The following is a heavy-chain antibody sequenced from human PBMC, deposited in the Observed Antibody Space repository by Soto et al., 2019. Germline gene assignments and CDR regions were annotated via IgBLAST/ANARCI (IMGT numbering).Heavy chain of an antibody. CDR1: GFTFSSYG. CDR3: AKSINEGSWFGSPIAYYYYGMDV. CDR2: ISYDGSNK. V-gene: IGHV3-30*18. J-gene: IGHJ6*02. D-gene: IGHD3-10*01. Sequence: RLSCAASGFTFSSYGMHWVRQAPGKGLEWVAVISYDGSNKYYADSVKGRFTISRDNSKNTLYLQMNSLRAEDTAVYYCAKSINEGSWFGSPIAYYYYGMDVWGQGTTVTVSS.